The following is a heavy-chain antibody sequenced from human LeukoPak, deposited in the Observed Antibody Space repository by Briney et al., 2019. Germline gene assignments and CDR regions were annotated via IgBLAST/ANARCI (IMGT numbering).Heavy chain of an antibody. CDR1: GGTFSSYA. V-gene: IGHV1-69*13. Sequence: SVKVSCKASGGTFSSYAISWVRQAPGQGLEWMGGIIPIFGTANYAQKFQGRVTITADESTSTAYMELSSLRSEDTAVYYCASSSDNWRVFDYWGQGTLVTVSS. CDR2: IIPIFGTA. CDR3: ASSSDNWRVFDY. J-gene: IGHJ4*02. D-gene: IGHD1-1*01.